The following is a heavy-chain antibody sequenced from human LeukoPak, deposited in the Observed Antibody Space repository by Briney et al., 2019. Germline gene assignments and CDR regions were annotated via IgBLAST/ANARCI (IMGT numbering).Heavy chain of an antibody. CDR3: ARGIGIAAAKFDY. D-gene: IGHD6-13*01. CDR2: INPNNGGT. J-gene: IGHJ4*02. V-gene: IGHV1-2*02. Sequence: GASVKVSCKASGYTFTGYYIHWVRQAPGQRLEWMGWINPNNGGTNYAQKFQGRVTMTRDTSTSTVYMELSSLRSEDTAVYYCARGIGIAAAKFDYWGQGTLVTVSS. CDR1: GYTFTGYY.